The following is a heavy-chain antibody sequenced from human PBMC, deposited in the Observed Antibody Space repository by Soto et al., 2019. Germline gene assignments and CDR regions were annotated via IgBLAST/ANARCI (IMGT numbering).Heavy chain of an antibody. D-gene: IGHD3-10*01. CDR2: ISSSSSYI. V-gene: IGHV3-21*01. CDR1: GFTFSSYS. CDR3: ARDLYYYGSGTADY. J-gene: IGHJ4*02. Sequence: GGSMRLSCAASGFTFSSYSMNWVRQAPGKGLEWVSSISSSSSYIYYADSVKGRFTISRDNAKNSLYLQMNSLRAEDTAVYYCARDLYYYGSGTADYWGQGTLVTVS.